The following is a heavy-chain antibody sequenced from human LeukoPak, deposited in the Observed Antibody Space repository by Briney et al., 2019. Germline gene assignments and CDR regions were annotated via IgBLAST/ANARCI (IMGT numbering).Heavy chain of an antibody. CDR3: ARVIVMVRGVIQSHYFDY. D-gene: IGHD3-10*01. CDR2: IYHSGST. Sequence: PSETLSLTCAVSGYSISSGYYWGWIRQPPGKGLEWIGSIYHSGSTYYNPSLKSRVTISVDTSKNQFSLKLSSVTAADTAVYYCARVIVMVRGVIQSHYFDYWGQGTLVTVSS. CDR1: GYSISSGYY. V-gene: IGHV4-38-2*01. J-gene: IGHJ4*02.